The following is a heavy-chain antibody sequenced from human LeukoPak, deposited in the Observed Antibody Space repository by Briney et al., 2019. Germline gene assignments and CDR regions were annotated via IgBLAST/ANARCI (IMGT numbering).Heavy chain of an antibody. CDR1: GGTFSSYA. CDR3: ARERKITIFGVACDY. J-gene: IGHJ4*02. Sequence: ASVKVSCKASGGTFSSYAISWVRQAPGQGLEWMGRINPNGGGTNYAQKFQGRVTMTSDTSISTAYMELSRLRSDDTAVYYCARERKITIFGVACDYWGQGTLVTVSS. V-gene: IGHV1-2*06. CDR2: INPNGGGT. D-gene: IGHD3-3*01.